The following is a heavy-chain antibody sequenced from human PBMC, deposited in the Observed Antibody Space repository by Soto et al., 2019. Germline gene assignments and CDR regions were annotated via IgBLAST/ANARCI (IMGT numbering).Heavy chain of an antibody. CDR3: AKGGQLLTEGGGY. CDR1: GFTFDDYA. Sequence: EVQLVESGGGLVQPGRSLRLSCAASGFTFDDYAMHWVRQAPGKGLEWVSGISWNSGSIGYADSVKGRFTISRDNAKNSLYLQMNRLRGEDTALYYCAKGGQLLTEGGGYWGQGTLVTVSS. D-gene: IGHD2-2*01. CDR2: ISWNSGSI. J-gene: IGHJ4*02. V-gene: IGHV3-9*01.